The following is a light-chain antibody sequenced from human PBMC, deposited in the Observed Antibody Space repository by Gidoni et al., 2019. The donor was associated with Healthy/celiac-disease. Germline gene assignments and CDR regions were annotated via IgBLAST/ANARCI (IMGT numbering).Light chain of an antibody. CDR3: QQYYSYPWT. J-gene: IGKJ1*01. V-gene: IGKV1-8*01. Sequence: AIRMTKSPSSFSASTGDRVTITCRASQGISSYLAWYQQKPGKAPKLLIYAASILQSGVPSRFSGSGSGTDFTLTISCLQSEDFATYYCQQYYSYPWTFGQGTKVEIK. CDR1: QGISSY. CDR2: AAS.